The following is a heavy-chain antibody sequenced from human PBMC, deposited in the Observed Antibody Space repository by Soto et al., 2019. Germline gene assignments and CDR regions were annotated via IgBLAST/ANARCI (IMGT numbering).Heavy chain of an antibody. V-gene: IGHV4-31*03. CDR3: TRGDY. J-gene: IGHJ4*02. Sequence: QVHLQEPGPGLVKPSQTLSLPCSVSGESITSLGYYWIWVRQTPGKGLEWIGFVSYTDSTFYNSALRSRVTISRHTSQILFFLDVKSVTVADTAMYFCTRGDYWGQGVLVTVSS. CDR1: GESITSLGYY. CDR2: VSYTDST.